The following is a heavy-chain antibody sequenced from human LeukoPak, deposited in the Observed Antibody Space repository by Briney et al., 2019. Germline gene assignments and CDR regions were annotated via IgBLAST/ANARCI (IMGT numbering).Heavy chain of an antibody. CDR3: AGGSYPMYYFDY. V-gene: IGHV4-30-2*01. Sequence: SETPSLTCAVSGCSISSGGYSWSRIRQPPGKGLEWIGYIYHSGSTYYNPSLKSRVTITVDRSKNQFSLKLSSVTAADTAVYYCAGGSYPMYYFDYWGQGTLVTVSS. J-gene: IGHJ4*02. CDR2: IYHSGST. CDR1: GCSISSGGYS. D-gene: IGHD1-26*01.